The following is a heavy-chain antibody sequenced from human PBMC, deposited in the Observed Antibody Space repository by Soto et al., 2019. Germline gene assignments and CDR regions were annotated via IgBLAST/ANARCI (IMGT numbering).Heavy chain of an antibody. CDR3: ARLPTGYPNWFDP. J-gene: IGHJ5*02. CDR1: GASISTNHHN. CDR2: IHCRGDT. V-gene: IGHV4-39*01. Sequence: QVQLQGSGPGLVRPSETLSLTCTVSGASISTNHHNWAWVRQPPGKGLEWMGNIHCRGDTYFNPSLGSRLSMSVDTSKNQFSLKLTSVTAADTAVYYCARLPTGYPNWFDPWGQGTLVTVSS. D-gene: IGHD3-9*01.